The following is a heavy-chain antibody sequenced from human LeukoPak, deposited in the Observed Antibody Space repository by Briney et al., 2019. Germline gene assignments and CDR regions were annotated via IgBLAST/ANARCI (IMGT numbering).Heavy chain of an antibody. Sequence: GGPLRLSCAASGFTFNIYEMNWVRQAPGKGLEWVSYISSSGSTIYYADSVKGRFTISRDNAKNSLYLQMNSLRAEDTAVYYCAKYFAYYYDSSAWSPPVDYWGQGTLVTVSS. J-gene: IGHJ4*02. V-gene: IGHV3-48*03. CDR1: GFTFNIYE. D-gene: IGHD3-22*01. CDR2: ISSSGSTI. CDR3: AKYFAYYYDSSAWSPPVDY.